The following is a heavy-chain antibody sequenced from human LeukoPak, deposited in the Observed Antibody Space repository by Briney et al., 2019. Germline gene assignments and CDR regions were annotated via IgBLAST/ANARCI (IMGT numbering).Heavy chain of an antibody. J-gene: IGHJ4*02. CDR2: ISGSGSST. CDR3: AKTLVGATSGPDYYFVS. D-gene: IGHD1-26*01. CDR1: GFTFINYA. V-gene: IGHV3-23*01. Sequence: AGGSLRLSCAASGFTFINYAMTWVRQAPGKGLEWVSAISGSGSSTYYPDSVKGRFSISRDNSKNTLYLQISSLRAEDTAVYYCAKTLVGATSGPDYYFVSWGQGTLVTVSS.